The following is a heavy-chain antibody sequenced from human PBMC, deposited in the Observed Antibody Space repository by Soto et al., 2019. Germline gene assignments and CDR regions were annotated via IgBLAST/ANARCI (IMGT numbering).Heavy chain of an antibody. Sequence: RASVKVSCKASGFTFTSSAVQWVRQARGQRLEWIGWIVVGSGNTNYAQKFQERVTITRDMSTSTAYMELSSLRSEDTAVYYCAALFYGSGSYYYYGMDVWGQGTTVTVSS. D-gene: IGHD3-10*01. V-gene: IGHV1-58*01. CDR3: AALFYGSGSYYYYGMDV. CDR1: GFTFTSSA. J-gene: IGHJ6*02. CDR2: IVVGSGNT.